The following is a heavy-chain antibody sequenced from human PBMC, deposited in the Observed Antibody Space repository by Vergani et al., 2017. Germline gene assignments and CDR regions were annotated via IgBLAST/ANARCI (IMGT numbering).Heavy chain of an antibody. J-gene: IGHJ4*02. Sequence: QVQLQESGPGLVKPSETLSLTCTVSGGSISCYYWSWIRQPPGKGLEWIGHIYYSGSTNYNPSLKSRVTISVDTSKNQFSLRLRSVTAADTAVYYCARRDSSGDFYYFDYWGQGTLVTVSS. CDR2: IYYSGST. D-gene: IGHD3-22*01. CDR3: ARRDSSGDFYYFDY. CDR1: GGSISCYY. V-gene: IGHV4-59*01.